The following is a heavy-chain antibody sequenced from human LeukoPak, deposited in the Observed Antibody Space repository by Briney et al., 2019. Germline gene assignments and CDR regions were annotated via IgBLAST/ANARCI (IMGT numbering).Heavy chain of an antibody. CDR3: ARDDCSTSSCQKHQNWFDP. Sequence: RTGGSLRLSCVASGFTFSTYGMNWVRQAPGKGLEWVSYISRSITTIYYADSVKGRFTISRDNAENSLYLQMNGLRAEDTAVYYCARDDCSTSSCQKHQNWFDPWDQGTLVTVSS. V-gene: IGHV3-48*01. J-gene: IGHJ5*02. CDR2: ISRSITTI. CDR1: GFTFSTYG. D-gene: IGHD2-2*01.